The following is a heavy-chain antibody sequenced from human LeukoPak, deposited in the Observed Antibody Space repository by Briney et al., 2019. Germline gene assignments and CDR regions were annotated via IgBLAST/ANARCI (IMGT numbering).Heavy chain of an antibody. CDR2: ISGDGGST. D-gene: IGHD6-19*01. CDR3: ARETESSGWYDY. V-gene: IGHV3-43*02. J-gene: IGHJ4*02. Sequence: EGSLRLSCAAPGFMFHNYAINWVRQAPGKGLEWVSLISGDGGSTFYADSVKGRFTISRDNSKNSLYLQMNSLSSDDTALYYCARETESSGWYDYWGQGTLVTVSS. CDR1: GFMFHNYA.